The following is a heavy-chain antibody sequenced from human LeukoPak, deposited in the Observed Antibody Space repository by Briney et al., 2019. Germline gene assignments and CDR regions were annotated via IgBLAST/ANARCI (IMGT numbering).Heavy chain of an antibody. CDR1: GGTFSSYA. CDR3: ARSWVTGSVYYMDV. CDR2: IIPIFGTA. V-gene: IGHV1-69*05. D-gene: IGHD7-27*01. J-gene: IGHJ6*03. Sequence: ASVKVSCKASGGTFSSYAISWVRQAPGQGLEWMGGIIPIFGTANYAQKFQGRVTITTDESTSTAYMELSSLRSEDTAMYYCARSWVTGSVYYMDVWGKGTTVTVSS.